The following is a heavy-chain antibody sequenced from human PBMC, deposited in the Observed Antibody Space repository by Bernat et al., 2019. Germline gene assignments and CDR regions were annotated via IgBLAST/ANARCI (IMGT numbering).Heavy chain of an antibody. J-gene: IGHJ6*02. D-gene: IGHD4-17*01. Sequence: QVQLVESGGGVVQPGRSLRLSCAASGFTFSSYGMHWVRQAPGKGLEWVAVISYDGSNKYYSESVKGRFTISRDNSKNTLYLQMNSLRPEDTAVYYCEKVRQPTVTSSYYGMDVWGQGTTVTVSS. CDR1: GFTFSSYG. CDR3: EKVRQPTVTSSYYGMDV. CDR2: ISYDGSNK. V-gene: IGHV3-30*18.